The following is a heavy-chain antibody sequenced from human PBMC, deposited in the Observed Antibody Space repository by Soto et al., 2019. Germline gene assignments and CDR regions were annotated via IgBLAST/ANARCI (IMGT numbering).Heavy chain of an antibody. J-gene: IGHJ6*02. Sequence: AASVKVSCKVSGYTLTELSMHWVRQAPGKGLEWMGGFDPEDGETIYAQKFQGRVTMTEDTSTDTAYMELSSLRSEDTAVYYCATVLGSADGNPYYYGMDVCGQGTPVTVYS. D-gene: IGHD6-13*01. CDR1: GYTLTELS. CDR3: ATVLGSADGNPYYYGMDV. CDR2: FDPEDGET. V-gene: IGHV1-24*01.